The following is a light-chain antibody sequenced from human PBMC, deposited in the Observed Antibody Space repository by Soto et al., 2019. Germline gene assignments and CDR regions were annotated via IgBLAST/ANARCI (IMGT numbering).Light chain of an antibody. CDR2: GAS. Sequence: EVMLTQSPGTLSLSPGERATLSCRASQSVSSNYLAWYQQKSGQAPRLLIYGASNRATGIPDRFSGSGSGTDFTLTIRRLEPEVFAVYYCQQHDPSPRTFGQGTKVEFK. J-gene: IGKJ1*01. V-gene: IGKV3-20*01. CDR3: QQHDPSPRT. CDR1: QSVSSNY.